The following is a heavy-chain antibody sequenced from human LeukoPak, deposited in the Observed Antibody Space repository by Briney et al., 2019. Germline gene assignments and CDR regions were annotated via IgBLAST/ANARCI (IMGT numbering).Heavy chain of an antibody. Sequence: SGGSLRLSCAASGFTFSSYGMHWVRQAPGKGLEWVAVISYDGSNKYYADSVKGRFTISRDNSKNTLYLQMNSLRAEDTAVYYCAKDGEKFGEFLFDWFDPWGQGTLVTVSS. CDR3: AKDGEKFGEFLFDWFDP. CDR2: ISYDGSNK. CDR1: GFTFSSYG. D-gene: IGHD3-10*01. V-gene: IGHV3-30*18. J-gene: IGHJ5*02.